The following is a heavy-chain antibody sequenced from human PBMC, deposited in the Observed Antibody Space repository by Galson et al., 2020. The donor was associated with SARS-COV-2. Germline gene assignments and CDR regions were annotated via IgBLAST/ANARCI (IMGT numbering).Heavy chain of an antibody. Sequence: NSGGSLRLSCAASGFTFSSYSMNWVRQAPGKGLEWVSSISGTSTNIYYADSVKGRFTISRDNAKNSLNLQMNSLGTEDTAVYYCTRERGYSYGYSDYWGQGTLVTVSS. V-gene: IGHV3-21*06. CDR3: TRERGYSYGYSDY. D-gene: IGHD5-18*01. CDR2: ISGTSTNI. CDR1: GFTFSSYS. J-gene: IGHJ4*02.